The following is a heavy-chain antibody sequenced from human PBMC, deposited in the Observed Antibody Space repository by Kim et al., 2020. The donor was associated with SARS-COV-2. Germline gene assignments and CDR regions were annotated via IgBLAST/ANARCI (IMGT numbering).Heavy chain of an antibody. V-gene: IGHV3-21*01. CDR1: GFTFSSYS. CDR2: ISSSSSYI. CDR3: ASDWGEVGATGQFDY. J-gene: IGHJ4*02. Sequence: GGSLRLSCAASGFTFSSYSMNWVRQAPGKGLEWVSSISSSSSYIYYADSVKGRFTISRDNAKNSLYLQMNSLRAEDTAVYYCASDWGEVGATGQFDYWGQGTLVTVSS. D-gene: IGHD1-26*01.